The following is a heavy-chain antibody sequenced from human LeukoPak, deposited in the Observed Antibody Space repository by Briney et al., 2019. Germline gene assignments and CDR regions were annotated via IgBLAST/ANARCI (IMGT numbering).Heavy chain of an antibody. CDR1: GFTFSSYA. Sequence: GRSLRLSCAASGFTFSSYAMHWVRQAPGKGLEWVAVISYDGSNKYYADSVKGRFTISRDNSKNTLYLQMNSLRAEDTAVYYCARDVWGIAVAGTNFDYWGQGTLVTVSS. V-gene: IGHV3-30-3*01. J-gene: IGHJ4*02. D-gene: IGHD6-19*01. CDR3: ARDVWGIAVAGTNFDY. CDR2: ISYDGSNK.